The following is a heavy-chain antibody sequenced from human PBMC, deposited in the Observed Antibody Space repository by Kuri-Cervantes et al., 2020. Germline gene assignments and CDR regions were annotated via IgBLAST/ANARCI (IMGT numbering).Heavy chain of an antibody. D-gene: IGHD3-22*01. CDR3: ARGGDSSLDY. V-gene: IGHV3-7*01. Sequence: GESLKISCAASGFTFSSYWMSWVRQAPGKGLEWVANIKQDGSEKYYVDSVKGRFTISRDTAKNTLFLQMNSLRAEDTAVYYCARGGDSSLDYWGQGTLVTVSS. J-gene: IGHJ4*02. CDR2: IKQDGSEK. CDR1: GFTFSSYW.